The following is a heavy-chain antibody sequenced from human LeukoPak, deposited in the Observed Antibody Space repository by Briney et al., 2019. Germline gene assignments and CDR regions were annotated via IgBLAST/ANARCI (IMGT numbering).Heavy chain of an antibody. CDR1: GFTFSSYA. Sequence: GGSLRLSCAASGFTFSSYAMGWVRQAPGKGLEWVSAISGSGGSTYYADSVKGRFTISRDNSKNTLYLQMNSLRAEDTAVYYCAKSALYYYDSSGYYLNYWGQGTLVTVSS. CDR2: ISGSGGST. CDR3: AKSALYYYDSSGYYLNY. J-gene: IGHJ4*02. D-gene: IGHD3-22*01. V-gene: IGHV3-23*01.